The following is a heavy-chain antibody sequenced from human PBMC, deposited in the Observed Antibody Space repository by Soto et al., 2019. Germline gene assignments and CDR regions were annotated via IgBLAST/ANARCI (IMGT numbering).Heavy chain of an antibody. CDR3: AKVRMVHDAKYYYYYYMDV. Sequence: GGSLRLSCAASGFTFSSYAMSWVRQAPGKGLEWVSAISGSGGSTYYADSVKGRFTISRDNSKNTLYLQMNSLRAEDTAVYYCAKVRMVHDAKYYYYYYMDVWGKGTTVTVSS. J-gene: IGHJ6*03. CDR1: GFTFSSYA. CDR2: ISGSGGST. D-gene: IGHD3-10*01. V-gene: IGHV3-23*01.